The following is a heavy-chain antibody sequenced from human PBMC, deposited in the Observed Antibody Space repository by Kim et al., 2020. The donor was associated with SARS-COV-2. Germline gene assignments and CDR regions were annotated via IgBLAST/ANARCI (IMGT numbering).Heavy chain of an antibody. D-gene: IGHD3-22*01. V-gene: IGHV4-34*01. Sequence: SETLSLTWVVSGGSFSDYYWTWIRQPPGKGLEWIGEINHSGDTNYNPSVRSRVTLTVDAAKNQFSLTMDSVTAADTSVYYCARLMSDSRKYWWFDTWGQGALVTVSS. CDR3: ARLMSDSRKYWWFDT. CDR2: INHSGDT. J-gene: IGHJ5*02. CDR1: GGSFSDYY.